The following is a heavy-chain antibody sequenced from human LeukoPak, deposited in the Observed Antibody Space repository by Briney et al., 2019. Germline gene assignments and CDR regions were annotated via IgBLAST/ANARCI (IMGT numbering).Heavy chain of an antibody. CDR3: ARTYSIAAGRSRYNWFDP. D-gene: IGHD6-13*01. J-gene: IGHJ5*02. CDR2: IYNSGST. V-gene: IGHV4-59*01. Sequence: SETLSLTCTVSGGSISSYYWSWIRQPPGKGLEWIGYIYNSGSTTYNPSLKSRVTISVDTSKNQFSLKLNSVTAADTAVYYCARTYSIAAGRSRYNWFDPWGQGTLVTVSS. CDR1: GGSISSYY.